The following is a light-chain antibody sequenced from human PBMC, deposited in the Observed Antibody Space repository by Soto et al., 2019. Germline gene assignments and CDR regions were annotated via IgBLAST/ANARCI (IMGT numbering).Light chain of an antibody. V-gene: IGKV3-11*01. CDR3: HQYGTSPLT. J-gene: IGKJ4*01. Sequence: EIVLTQSPATLSLSPGERATLSCRASQSVSSSLAWYQQKPGQSPRLLIYDTSNRATGIPARFSGSGSGTDFTLTISSLEPEDFAVYYCHQYGTSPLTFGGGTKVDIK. CDR1: QSVSSS. CDR2: DTS.